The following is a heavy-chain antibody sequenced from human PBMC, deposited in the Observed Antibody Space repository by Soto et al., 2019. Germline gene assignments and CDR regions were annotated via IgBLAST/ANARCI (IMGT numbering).Heavy chain of an antibody. J-gene: IGHJ4*02. CDR2: ISGSGGST. CDR1: GFTFSSYA. V-gene: IGHV3-23*01. CDR3: AKGTQWLGHFDY. Sequence: EVQLLESGGGLVQPGGSLRLSCAASGFTFSSYAMSWVRQAQGKGLEWVSAISGSGGSTYYADSVKGRFTISRDNSKNTLYLQMNSLRAEDTAVYYCAKGTQWLGHFDYWGQGTLVTVSS. D-gene: IGHD6-19*01.